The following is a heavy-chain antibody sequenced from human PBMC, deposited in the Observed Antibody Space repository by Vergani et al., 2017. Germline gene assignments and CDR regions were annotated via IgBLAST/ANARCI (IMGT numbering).Heavy chain of an antibody. CDR1: EFTFSFNW. CDR2: IREDGGEK. Sequence: EVQLVESGGALVQPGGSLRLSCAASEFTFSFNWMTWVRQAPGKGLEWVANIREDGGEKHYMDSVKGRFTISRDNAKNSVYLQMKGLRVDDTAVYYCARGGSGYDYWGQGTLVTVSS. V-gene: IGHV3-7*01. D-gene: IGHD3-22*01. CDR3: ARGGSGYDY. J-gene: IGHJ4*02.